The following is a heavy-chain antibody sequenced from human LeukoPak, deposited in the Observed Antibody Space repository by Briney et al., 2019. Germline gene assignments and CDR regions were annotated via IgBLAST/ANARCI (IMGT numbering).Heavy chain of an antibody. V-gene: IGHV3-30*02. CDR2: IWYDGSNK. D-gene: IGHD3-10*01. J-gene: IGHJ4*02. CDR3: AKWQTSGSAGDY. CDR1: GFTFSSYG. Sequence: GGSLRLSCAASGFTFSSYGMHWVRQAPGKGLEWVAVIWYDGSNKYYADSVKGRFTISRDNSKNTLYLQMNSLRAEDTAVYYCAKWQTSGSAGDYWGQGTLVTVSS.